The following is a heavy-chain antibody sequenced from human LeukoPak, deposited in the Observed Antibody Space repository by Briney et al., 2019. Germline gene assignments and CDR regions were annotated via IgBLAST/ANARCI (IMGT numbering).Heavy chain of an antibody. D-gene: IGHD3-3*01. CDR3: ARGSYDFWSGYYALSDYYYYMDV. V-gene: IGHV1-8*03. CDR1: GYTFTSYD. CDR2: MNPNSGNT. Sequence: ASVKVSCKASGYTFTSYDINWVRRATGQGLEWMGWMNPNSGNTGYAQKFQGRVTITRNTSISRAYMELSSLRSEDTAVYYCARGSYDFWSGYYALSDYYYYMDVWGKGTTVTVSS. J-gene: IGHJ6*03.